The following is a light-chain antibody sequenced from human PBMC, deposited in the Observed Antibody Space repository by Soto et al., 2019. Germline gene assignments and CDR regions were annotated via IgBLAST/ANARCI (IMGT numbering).Light chain of an antibody. CDR2: YVS. CDR1: QTINSD. V-gene: IGKV1-5*01. J-gene: IGKJ1*01. Sequence: DIPMTQSPSTLSASVGDRVTITCRASQTINSDLAWYQQKPGKAPTVLIYYVSILESGVPSRFSGSGSGTEFTLTISSLQPDDFATYYCQQYKSYKTFGQGTKVEIK. CDR3: QQYKSYKT.